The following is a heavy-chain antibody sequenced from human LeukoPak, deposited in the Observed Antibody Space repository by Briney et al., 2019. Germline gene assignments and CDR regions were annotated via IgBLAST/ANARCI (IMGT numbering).Heavy chain of an antibody. J-gene: IGHJ4*02. D-gene: IGHD6-13*01. CDR2: ISRSSSTI. V-gene: IGHV3-48*01. CDR3: ARDSYSSSRNDY. CDR1: GFTFSSYS. Sequence: GGSLRLSCAASGFTFSSYSMNWVRQAPGKGLQWHSNISRSSSTIYYADSVKGRFTISRDNAKNSLYLQMNSLRAEDTAVYDCARDSYSSSRNDYWGQGTLVTVSS.